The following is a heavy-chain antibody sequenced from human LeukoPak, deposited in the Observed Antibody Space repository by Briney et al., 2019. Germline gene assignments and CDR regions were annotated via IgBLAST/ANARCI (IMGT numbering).Heavy chain of an antibody. CDR3: VKDQPGSTGSWFDP. Sequence: PGRSLRLSCVGSGFTFDDYAMHWVRQVPGKGLEWVSGINWNSDDMGYADSVKGRFTISRDNAKNSLFLQMNSLRVEDTAFYYRVKDQPGSTGSWFDPWGQGTLVTVSS. D-gene: IGHD1-1*01. CDR1: GFTFDDYA. J-gene: IGHJ5*02. V-gene: IGHV3-9*01. CDR2: INWNSDDM.